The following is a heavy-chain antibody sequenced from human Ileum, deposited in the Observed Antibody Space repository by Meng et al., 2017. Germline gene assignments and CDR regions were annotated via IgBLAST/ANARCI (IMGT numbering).Heavy chain of an antibody. CDR2: ISHGGST. V-gene: IGHV4-4*02. CDR1: GVSITSTYW. J-gene: IGHJ5*01. Sequence: QWRLQESGPGLMQPSGTLSLTCTVSGVSITSTYWWSWVRQPPGKGLEWIGEISHGGSTNYNPSLHGRVTISLDKSKNQFSLNLNSVTAADTAVYYCAAKAVAVPADSWGQGALVTVSS. D-gene: IGHD6-19*01. CDR3: AAKAVAVPADS.